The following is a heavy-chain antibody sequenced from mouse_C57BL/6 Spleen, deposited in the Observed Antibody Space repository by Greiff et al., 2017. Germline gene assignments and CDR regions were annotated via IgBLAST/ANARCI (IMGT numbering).Heavy chain of an antibody. Sequence: LLESGPELVKPGASVKISCKASGYAFSSSWMNWVKQRPGKGLAWIGRIYPGDGDTNYNGKFKGKATLTADKSSSTAYMQLSSLTSEDSAVSSSAREDYYDGPDWYFDVWGTGTTVTVSS. CDR2: IYPGDGDT. V-gene: IGHV1-82*01. CDR1: GYAFSSSW. J-gene: IGHJ1*03. CDR3: AREDYYDGPDWYFDV. D-gene: IGHD1-1*01.